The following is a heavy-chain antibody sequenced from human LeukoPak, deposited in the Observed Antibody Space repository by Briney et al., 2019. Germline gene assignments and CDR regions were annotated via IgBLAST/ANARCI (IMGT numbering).Heavy chain of an antibody. CDR2: ISSTGSAI. J-gene: IGHJ5*02. CDR3: ARLVRGFTFLP. V-gene: IGHV3-48*03. D-gene: IGHD3-10*01. CDR1: GFTFSTFE. Sequence: GGSLRLSCAASGFTFSTFEFNWVRQTPGKGLEWISYISSTGSAIYYADSVKGRFTISRDNYKNSLYLQMNNLRVEDTAVYYCARLVRGFTFLPWGQGTLVTVSS.